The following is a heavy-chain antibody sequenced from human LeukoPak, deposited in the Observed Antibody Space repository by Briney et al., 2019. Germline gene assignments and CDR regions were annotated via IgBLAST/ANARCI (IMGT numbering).Heavy chain of an antibody. V-gene: IGHV1-3*01. Sequence: ASVKVSCKASGYTFTSYAMHWVRQAPGQRLEWMGWINAGNGNTKYSQKFQGRVTITRDTSASTAYMELSSLRSEDTAVYYCARDKRDCSGGSCYYYGMDVWAKGPRSPSP. J-gene: IGHJ6*02. CDR2: INAGNGNT. D-gene: IGHD2-15*01. CDR1: GYTFTSYA. CDR3: ARDKRDCSGGSCYYYGMDV.